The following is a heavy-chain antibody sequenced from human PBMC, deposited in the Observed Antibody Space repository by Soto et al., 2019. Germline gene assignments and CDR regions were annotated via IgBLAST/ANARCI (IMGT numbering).Heavy chain of an antibody. D-gene: IGHD3-9*01. CDR2: IYYSGST. V-gene: IGHV4-30-4*01. CDR3: ARVDILTVYGCMDV. Sequence: PSETLSLTCSVSGGSISGDYYWSWIRQPPGKGLEWIGYIYYSGSTYYNPTLKSRVTISVDRSKNLFSLKLSSVTAADTAVYYCARVDILTVYGCMDVWGQGTTV. J-gene: IGHJ6*02. CDR1: GGSISGDYY.